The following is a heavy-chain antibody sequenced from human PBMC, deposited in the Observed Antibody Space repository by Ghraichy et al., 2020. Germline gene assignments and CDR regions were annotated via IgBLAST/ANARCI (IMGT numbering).Heavy chain of an antibody. V-gene: IGHV3-74*01. Sequence: GGSLRLSCVGSGFSFSSSWMPWVRQAPGKGLEWVSRIRSDGTITGYADSVRGRFTISRDNAKNTLDLQMSSLRAEDTAVYSCIRSRGGWSVFDYWGQGSLVTVSS. J-gene: IGHJ4*02. CDR1: GFSFSSSW. CDR3: IRSRGGWSVFDY. D-gene: IGHD6-19*01. CDR2: IRSDGTIT.